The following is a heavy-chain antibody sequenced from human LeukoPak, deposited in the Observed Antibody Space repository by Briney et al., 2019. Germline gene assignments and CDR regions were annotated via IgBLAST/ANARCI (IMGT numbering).Heavy chain of an antibody. V-gene: IGHV3-48*02. CDR1: GSTFRSYS. Sequence: GGSLSPSFEAPGSTFRSYSMTWFRQAPGKGLEWVSYISSSSSTIYYADSVKGRFTISRDNAKNSLYLQMNSLRDEDTAVYYCARLANWGQGTLVTVSS. CDR3: ARLAN. CDR2: ISSSSSTI. D-gene: IGHD5-12*01. J-gene: IGHJ4*02.